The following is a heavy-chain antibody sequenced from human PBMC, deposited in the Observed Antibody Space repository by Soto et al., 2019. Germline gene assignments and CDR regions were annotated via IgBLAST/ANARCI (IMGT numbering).Heavy chain of an antibody. V-gene: IGHV3-30*18. CDR2: ISYDGSNK. J-gene: IGHJ4*02. D-gene: IGHD6-6*01. CDR3: AKDGGSSSSSLDY. Sequence: PWGSLRLSCAASGFTFSSYGMHWVRQAPGKGLEWVAVISYDGSNKYYADSVKGRFTISRDNSKNTLYLQMNSLRAEDTAVYYCAKDGGSSSSSLDYWGQGTLVTVSS. CDR1: GFTFSSYG.